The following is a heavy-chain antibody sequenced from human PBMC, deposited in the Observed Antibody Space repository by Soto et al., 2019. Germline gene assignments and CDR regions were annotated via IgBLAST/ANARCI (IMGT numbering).Heavy chain of an antibody. CDR1: GGSISSYY. CDR3: AREAGDYVSGSYRPFDY. J-gene: IGHJ4*02. D-gene: IGHD3-16*02. V-gene: IGHV4-59*01. CDR2: IYYSGST. Sequence: PSETLSLTCTVSGGSISSYYWSWIRQPPGKGLEWIGYIYYSGSTNYNPSLKSRVTISVDTSKNQFSLKLSSVTAADTAVYYCAREAGDYVSGSYRPFDYCGQGTLLTVSS.